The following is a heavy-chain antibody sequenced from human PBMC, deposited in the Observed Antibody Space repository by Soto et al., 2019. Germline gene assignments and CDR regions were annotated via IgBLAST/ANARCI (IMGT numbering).Heavy chain of an antibody. CDR1: GGSISSGDYY. D-gene: IGHD5-18*01. CDR3: ARDSSYTAMVYYYYGMDV. V-gene: IGHV4-30-4*01. CDR2: IYYSGST. Sequence: PSETLSLTCTVSGGSISSGDYYWSWIRQPPGKGLEWIGYIYYSGSTYYNPSLKSRVTISVDTSKNQFSLKLSSVTAADTAVYYCARDSSYTAMVYYYYGMDVWGQGTTVTVSS. J-gene: IGHJ6*02.